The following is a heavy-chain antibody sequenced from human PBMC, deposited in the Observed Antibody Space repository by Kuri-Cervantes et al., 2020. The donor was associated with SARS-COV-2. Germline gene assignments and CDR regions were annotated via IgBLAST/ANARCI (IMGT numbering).Heavy chain of an antibody. D-gene: IGHD2-2*01. CDR2: ISSSSSYV. V-gene: IGHV3-21*04. Sequence: GESLKISCAASGFTFSSYDMHWVRQAPGKGLEWVSSISSSSSYVYYADSVKGRFTISRDNAKNSLYLQMNSLRAEDTAVYYCAKDPGYCSSTSCPSGAFDPWGQGTLVTVSS. J-gene: IGHJ5*02. CDR1: GFTFSSYD. CDR3: AKDPGYCSSTSCPSGAFDP.